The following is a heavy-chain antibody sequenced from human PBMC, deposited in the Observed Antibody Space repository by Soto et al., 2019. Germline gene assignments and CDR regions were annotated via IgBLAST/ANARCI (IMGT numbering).Heavy chain of an antibody. CDR1: GFTFSSYS. D-gene: IGHD6-19*01. J-gene: IGHJ3*02. V-gene: IGHV3-21*01. CDR3: AREVAVAGTDAFDI. CDR2: ISSSSSYI. Sequence: PRGSLRLSCAASGFTFSSYSMNWVRQAPGKGLEWVSSISSSSSYIYYADSVKGRFTISRDNAKNSLYLQMNSLRAEDTAVYYCAREVAVAGTDAFDIWGQGTMVTVSS.